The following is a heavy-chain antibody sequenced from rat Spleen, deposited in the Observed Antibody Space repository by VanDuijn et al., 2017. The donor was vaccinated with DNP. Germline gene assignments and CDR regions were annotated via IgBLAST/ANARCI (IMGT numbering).Heavy chain of an antibody. CDR1: GFTFSNYD. J-gene: IGHJ1*01. D-gene: IGHD1-12*02. CDR3: VRPDYYDGSYWYFDF. Sequence: EVQLVESGGGLVQPGRSLKLSCAASGFTFSNYDMAWVRQAPTKGLEWVASISPSGGTTYYRDSVKGRFTISRDNAKSTLYLQMDSLRSEDTATYYCVRPDYYDGSYWYFDFWGPGTMVTVSS. CDR2: ISPSGGTT. V-gene: IGHV5-25*01.